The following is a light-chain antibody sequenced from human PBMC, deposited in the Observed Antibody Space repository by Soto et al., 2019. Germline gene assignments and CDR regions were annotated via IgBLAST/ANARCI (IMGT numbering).Light chain of an antibody. CDR3: AVWDDILRGPL. CDR1: TSNIGSNY. J-gene: IGLJ3*02. V-gene: IGLV1-47*01. CDR2: RND. Sequence: QSVLTQPPSASGTPGQGVTISCSGSTSNIGSNYVYWYQHLPGTAPKLLIYRNDQRPSGVPDRFSGSKSGTSASLAISGLRSQDEADYYCAVWDDILRGPLFGGGTKVTVL.